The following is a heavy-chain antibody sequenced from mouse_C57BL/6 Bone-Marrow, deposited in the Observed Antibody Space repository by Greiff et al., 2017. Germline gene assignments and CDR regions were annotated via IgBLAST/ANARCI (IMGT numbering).Heavy chain of an antibody. D-gene: IGHD1-1*01. CDR3: TTPYYYGSSHYAMDY. V-gene: IGHV14-4*01. J-gene: IGHJ4*01. CDR1: GFNIKDDY. Sequence: EVQLQQSGAELVRPGASVKLSCTASGFNIKDDYMHWVKQRPEQGLEWIGWIVPENGDTEYASKFQGKATITADTSSNTAYLQLSSLTSEDTAVYYCTTPYYYGSSHYAMDYWGQGTSVTVSS. CDR2: IVPENGDT.